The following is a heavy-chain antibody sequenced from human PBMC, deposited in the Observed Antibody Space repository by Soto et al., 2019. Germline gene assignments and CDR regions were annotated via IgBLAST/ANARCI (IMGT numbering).Heavy chain of an antibody. CDR1: GVPIRSYF. J-gene: IGHJ4*02. V-gene: IGHV4-59*12. D-gene: IGHD5-18*01. CDR2: IYHSADT. CDR3: ARGGIQLSYAFDY. Sequence: PSETLSLTCTVSGVPIRSYFWSWIRQPPGKGLEWIGCIYHSADTKYSPSLKNRATMSTDPAQKQISLRLSSVTAADTAVYYCARGGIQLSYAFDYWGQGVLVTVSS.